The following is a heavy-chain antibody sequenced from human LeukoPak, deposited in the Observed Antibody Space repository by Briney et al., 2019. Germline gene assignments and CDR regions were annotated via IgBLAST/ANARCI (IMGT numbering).Heavy chain of an antibody. Sequence: QPGGSLRLSCAASGFTFSNYWMHWVRQAPGKGLEWVSRINERATIISYADSVKGRFTISRENARNTLYLQMNSLTAEDTAVYYWVRDLILVWTPGDDFDHWGQGTLVTVSS. D-gene: IGHD3-16*01. CDR2: INERATII. CDR1: GFTFSNYW. J-gene: IGHJ4*02. CDR3: VRDLILVWTPGDDFDH. V-gene: IGHV3-74*01.